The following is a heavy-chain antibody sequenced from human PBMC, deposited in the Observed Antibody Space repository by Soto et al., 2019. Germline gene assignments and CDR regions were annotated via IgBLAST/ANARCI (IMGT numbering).Heavy chain of an antibody. CDR1: GFTFSSYG. CDR3: AKALTHDSLVGATRGYYFDY. Sequence: PGGSLRLSCAASGFTFSSYGMHWVRQAPGKGLEWVAVISYDGSNKYYADSVKGRFTISRDNSKNTLYLQMNSLRAEDTAVYYCAKALTHDSLVGATRGYYFDYWGQGTLVTVSS. D-gene: IGHD1-26*01. J-gene: IGHJ4*02. CDR2: ISYDGSNK. V-gene: IGHV3-30*18.